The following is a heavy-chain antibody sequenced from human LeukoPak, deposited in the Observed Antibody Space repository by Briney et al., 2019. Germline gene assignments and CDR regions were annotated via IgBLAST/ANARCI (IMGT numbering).Heavy chain of an antibody. Sequence: ASVTVSCKASGYTFTSYYMHWVRQAPGQGLEWMGVINPSGGSTSYAQKFQGRVTMTRDTSTSTVYMELSSLRSDDTAVYYCARDGGPYGDCDFGYWGQGTLVTVSS. CDR2: INPSGGST. CDR3: ARDGGPYGDCDFGY. V-gene: IGHV1-46*01. J-gene: IGHJ4*02. CDR1: GYTFTSYY. D-gene: IGHD4-17*01.